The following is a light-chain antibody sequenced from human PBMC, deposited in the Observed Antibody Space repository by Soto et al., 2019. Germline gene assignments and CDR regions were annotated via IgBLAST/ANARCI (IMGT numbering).Light chain of an antibody. J-gene: IGLJ2*01. CDR1: SSNIGAGYD. CDR2: GNS. Sequence: QSVLTQPPSVSGAPGQRVTISCTGSSSNIGAGYDVHWYQQLPGTAPKLLIYGNSNRPSGVPDRFSGSKSGPSASLAITGLQAEDEADYSCQFYDSSLSGFVFGGGTKLTVL. CDR3: QFYDSSLSGFV. V-gene: IGLV1-40*01.